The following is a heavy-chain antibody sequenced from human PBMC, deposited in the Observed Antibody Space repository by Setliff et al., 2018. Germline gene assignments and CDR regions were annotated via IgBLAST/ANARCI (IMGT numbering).Heavy chain of an antibody. CDR3: AREQWLDPPGYYYMDV. V-gene: IGHV4-4*07. Sequence: SETLSLTCTLSGGSISSYYWSWIRQPAGKGLEWIGHIYIGGSANYNHSLKSRVTMSIDTSKNQFSLKLNSVTAADMAVYYGAREQWLDPPGYYYMDVWAKGTTVTVSS. D-gene: IGHD6-19*01. CDR2: IYIGGSA. CDR1: GGSISSYY. J-gene: IGHJ6*03.